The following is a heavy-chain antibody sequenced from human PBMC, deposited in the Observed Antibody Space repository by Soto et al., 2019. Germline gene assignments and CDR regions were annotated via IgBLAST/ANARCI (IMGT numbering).Heavy chain of an antibody. Sequence: GESLKISCKGSGCSFTSYWIGWVRQMPGKGLEWMGIIYPGDSDTRYSPSFQGQVTISADKSISTAYLQWSSLKASDTAMYYCARSVSSRDYYYYGMDVWGQGTTVTVSS. CDR3: ARSVSSRDYYYYGMDV. CDR1: GCSFTSYW. CDR2: IYPGDSDT. J-gene: IGHJ6*02. D-gene: IGHD2-2*01. V-gene: IGHV5-51*01.